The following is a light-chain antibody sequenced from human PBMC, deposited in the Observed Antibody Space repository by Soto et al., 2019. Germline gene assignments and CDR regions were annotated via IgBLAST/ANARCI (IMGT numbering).Light chain of an antibody. J-gene: IGLJ1*01. CDR2: DVS. V-gene: IGLV2-14*01. CDR1: SSDVGGYNY. CDR3: SSYTSSSTLNYV. Sequence: QSALTQPASVSGSPGQPITISGTGTSSDVGGYNYVSWYQQHPGKAPKLMIYDVSNRPSGVSNRFSGSKSGNTASLTISGLQAEDEADYYCSSYTSSSTLNYVFGTGTKLTVL.